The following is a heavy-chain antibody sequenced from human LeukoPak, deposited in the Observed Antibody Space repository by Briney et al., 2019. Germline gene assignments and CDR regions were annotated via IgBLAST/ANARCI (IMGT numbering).Heavy chain of an antibody. J-gene: IGHJ5*02. CDR3: ARLERYYDFWSGYYWRWFDP. V-gene: IGHV1-18*01. D-gene: IGHD3-3*01. Sequence: APRKVSCKAFGYTFTRYGISRGRQGPGQRLEWIGRINAFNGNTNYAQKLQGRVTMTTDTSTSTAYMELRSLRSDDTAVYYCARLERYYDFWSGYYWRWFDPWGQGTLVTVSS. CDR1: GYTFTRYG. CDR2: INAFNGNT.